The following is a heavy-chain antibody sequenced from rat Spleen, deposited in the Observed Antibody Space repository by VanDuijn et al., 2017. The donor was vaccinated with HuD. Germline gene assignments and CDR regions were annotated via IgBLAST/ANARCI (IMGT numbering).Heavy chain of an antibody. CDR3: TRDRPHYYYDGSYYPFDY. J-gene: IGHJ2*01. CDR1: GFTFSNYG. V-gene: IGHV5-29*01. D-gene: IGHD1-12*02. Sequence: EVQLVESGGGLVQPGRSLKLSCAASGFTFSNYGMAWVCQAPTKGLEWVASITNTGGSTYYPDSVKGRFTISRDNAKSTLYLQMNSLRSEDTATYYFTRDRPHYYYDGSYYPFDYWGQGVMVTVSS. CDR2: ITNTGGST.